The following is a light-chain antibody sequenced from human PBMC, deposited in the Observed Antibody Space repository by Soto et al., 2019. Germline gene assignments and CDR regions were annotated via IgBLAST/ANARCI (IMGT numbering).Light chain of an antibody. Sequence: EIMLTQSPGTLSLSPGERATLSCRASQSVSNNYLAWYQQKPGQAPRLLIYGASNRATGIPDRFSGSGSGTDFTLTISRLEPEDFAVYYCQQYGSSPPITFGQGTRLEI. J-gene: IGKJ5*01. CDR2: GAS. CDR1: QSVSNNY. CDR3: QQYGSSPPIT. V-gene: IGKV3-20*01.